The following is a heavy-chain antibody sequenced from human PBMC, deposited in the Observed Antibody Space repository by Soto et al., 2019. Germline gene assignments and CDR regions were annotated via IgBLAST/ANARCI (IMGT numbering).Heavy chain of an antibody. D-gene: IGHD1-1*01. V-gene: IGHV3-7*05. CDR2: INLDGSEK. J-gene: IGHJ1*01. CDR3: ARGAMAGNEVPGD. Sequence: EGQLVESGGGLVQPGGSLRLSCQVSGFTFRSYWMTWVRRAPGKGLEWVANINLDGSEKYYVDAVKGRFTISRDNAKNSLQLDLRHLRANDTAVYYCARGAMAGNEVPGDWGQGTLVTVSS. CDR1: GFTFRSYW.